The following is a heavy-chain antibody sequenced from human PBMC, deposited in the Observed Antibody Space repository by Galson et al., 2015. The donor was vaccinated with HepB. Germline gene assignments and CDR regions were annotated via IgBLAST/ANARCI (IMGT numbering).Heavy chain of an antibody. V-gene: IGHV3-23*01. CDR2: ISSNGRPT. D-gene: IGHD2-15*01. J-gene: IGHJ3*02. Sequence: SLRLSCAVSNFTFSKYAINWVRQAPGKGLEWVSIISSNGRPTFSADSVKGRFTLSRDTSKNTVYLQMDSLRDEDTALYYCAKELRYCTGGSCRTEPFDIWGQGTLVTVSS. CDR3: AKELRYCTGGSCRTEPFDI. CDR1: NFTFSKYA.